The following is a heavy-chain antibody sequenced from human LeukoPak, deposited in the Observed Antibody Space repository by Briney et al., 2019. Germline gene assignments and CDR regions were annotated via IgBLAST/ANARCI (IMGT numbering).Heavy chain of an antibody. CDR1: GFTFDDYG. CDR2: INWNGGST. J-gene: IGHJ6*03. CDR3: ARSVGNGGAAGAYYYYYMDV. V-gene: IGHV3-20*04. Sequence: GGSLRLSCAASGFTFDDYGMSWVRQAPGKGLEWVSGINWNGGSTGYADSVKGRFTISRDNAKNSLYLQMNSLRAEGTALYYCARSVGNGGAAGAYYYYYMDVWGKGTTVTVSS. D-gene: IGHD4-23*01.